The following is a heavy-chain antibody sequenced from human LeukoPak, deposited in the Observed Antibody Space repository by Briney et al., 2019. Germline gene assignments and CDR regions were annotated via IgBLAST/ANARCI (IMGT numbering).Heavy chain of an antibody. Sequence: SQTLSLTCAISGDSVSINSAAWNWIRQSPSRGLEWLGRTYYRSKWHNDYAVSVKSRITINPDTSKNQFSLQLNSVTPEDTAVYYCARSDSSSSLNWFDPWGQGTLVTVSS. CDR1: GDSVSINSAA. J-gene: IGHJ5*02. D-gene: IGHD6-6*01. V-gene: IGHV6-1*01. CDR2: TYYRSKWHN. CDR3: ARSDSSSSLNWFDP.